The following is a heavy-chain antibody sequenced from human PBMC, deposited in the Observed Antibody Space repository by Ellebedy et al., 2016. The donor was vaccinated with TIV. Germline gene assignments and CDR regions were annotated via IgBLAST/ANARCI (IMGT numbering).Heavy chain of an antibody. CDR1: GFTFSDYY. CDR2: ISGSTGYT. V-gene: IGHV3-11*06. D-gene: IGHD6-19*01. J-gene: IGHJ4*02. Sequence: PGGSLRLSCAASGFTFSDYYMTWIRQAPGKGLEWVSSISGSTGYTNYADSVKGRFTISRDNAKKSLYLQMNSLRAEDTAVYYCARQGIEVAAPFHFDSWGQGTLVTVSS. CDR3: ARQGIEVAAPFHFDS.